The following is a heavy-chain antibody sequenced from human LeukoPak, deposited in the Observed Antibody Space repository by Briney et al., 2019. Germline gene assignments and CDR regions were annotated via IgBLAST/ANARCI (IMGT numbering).Heavy chain of an antibody. J-gene: IGHJ5*02. CDR1: GGTFSSYA. CDR2: IIPIFGTA. Sequence: SVKVSCKACGGTFSSYAISWVRQAPGQGLEWMGRIIPIFGTANYAQKFQGRVTITTDESTSTAYMELSSLRSEDTAVYYCASIASRRYNWFDPWGQGTLVTVSS. V-gene: IGHV1-69*05. D-gene: IGHD6-13*01. CDR3: ASIASRRYNWFDP.